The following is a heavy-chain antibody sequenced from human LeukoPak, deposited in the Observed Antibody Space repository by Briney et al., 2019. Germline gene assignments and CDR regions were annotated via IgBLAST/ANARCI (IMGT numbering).Heavy chain of an antibody. Sequence: GASVKVSCKASGYTFTSYGISWARQAPGQGLEWMGWISAYNGNTNYAQKLQGRVTMTTDTSTSTAYMELRSLRSDDTAVYYCARDSITMIGGDRGYFDYWGQGTLVTVSS. D-gene: IGHD3-22*01. CDR2: ISAYNGNT. CDR1: GYTFTSYG. CDR3: ARDSITMIGGDRGYFDY. V-gene: IGHV1-18*01. J-gene: IGHJ4*02.